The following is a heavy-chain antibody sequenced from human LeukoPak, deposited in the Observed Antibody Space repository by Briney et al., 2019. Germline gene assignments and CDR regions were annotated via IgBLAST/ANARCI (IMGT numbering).Heavy chain of an antibody. J-gene: IGHJ4*02. CDR1: GVNFSRNW. V-gene: IGHV3-23*01. CDR3: AKDDPNDYKPWIY. Sequence: GGSLRLSCTASGVNFSRNWMSWVRQAAGKGLEWVSAISDSGGNTYHADSVKGRFTISRDNSKNTMYLQVNSLRADDTAVYYCAKDDPNDYKPWIYWGQGTLVIVSS. D-gene: IGHD4-11*01. CDR2: ISDSGGNT.